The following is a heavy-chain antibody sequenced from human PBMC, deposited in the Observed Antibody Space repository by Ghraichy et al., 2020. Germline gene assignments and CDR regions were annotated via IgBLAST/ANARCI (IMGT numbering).Heavy chain of an antibody. V-gene: IGHV1-58*01. J-gene: IGHJ3*02. CDR2: IVVGSGNT. Sequence: SVKVSCKASGFTFTSSAVQWVRQARGQRLEWIGWIVVGSGNTNYAQKFQERVTITRDMSTSTAYMELSSLRSEDTAVYYCAADRGSGWTSYAFDIWGQGTMVTVSS. CDR1: GFTFTSSA. D-gene: IGHD6-19*01. CDR3: AADRGSGWTSYAFDI.